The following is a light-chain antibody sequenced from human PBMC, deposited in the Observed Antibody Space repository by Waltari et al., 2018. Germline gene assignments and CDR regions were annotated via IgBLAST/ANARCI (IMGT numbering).Light chain of an antibody. Sequence: EIVLTQSPGTLSLSPGERATLSCRASQSVSRALAWYQQKPGQAPRLLIYGTSNRPTGIPDRFSGSGSGTDFSLTISRLEPEDVAVYFCQHYVRLPATFGQGTKVEIK. CDR1: QSVSRA. CDR2: GTS. J-gene: IGKJ1*01. V-gene: IGKV3-20*01. CDR3: QHYVRLPAT.